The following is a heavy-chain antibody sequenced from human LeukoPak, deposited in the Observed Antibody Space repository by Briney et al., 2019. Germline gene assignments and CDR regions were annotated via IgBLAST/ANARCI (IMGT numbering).Heavy chain of an antibody. CDR1: GGSFSGYY. CDR3: ARDGSSSWYDAFDI. Sequence: SETLSLTCAVYGGSFSGYYWSWIRQPPGKGLEWIGEINHSGSTNYNPSLKRRVTISVDTSKNQFSLKLSSVTAADTAVYYCARDGSSSWYDAFDIWGQGTMVTVSS. J-gene: IGHJ3*02. D-gene: IGHD6-13*01. CDR2: INHSGST. V-gene: IGHV4-34*01.